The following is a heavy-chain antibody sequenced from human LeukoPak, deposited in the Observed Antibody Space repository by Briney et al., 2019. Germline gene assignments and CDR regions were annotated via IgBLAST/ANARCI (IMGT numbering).Heavy chain of an antibody. J-gene: IGHJ4*02. CDR1: GFTLSSYG. CDR3: ARGVPTTYCFDY. CDR2: ISYDGSNK. D-gene: IGHD5-12*01. V-gene: IGHV3-30*19. Sequence: GGPLTLSCAASGFTLSSYGMHWVRQAPGKGVEGVALISYDGSNKYCGDSVKGRFTISRDNSKNTLYLQMNSLRAEDTAVYYCARGVPTTYCFDYWGQGTLVTVSS.